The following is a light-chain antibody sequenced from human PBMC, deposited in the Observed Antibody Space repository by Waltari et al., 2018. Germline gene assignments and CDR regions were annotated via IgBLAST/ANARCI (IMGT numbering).Light chain of an antibody. Sequence: EIVLTQSPGSLSSSPGERVTLSCRASQSVSRHLAWYQQKPGQAPRLLIFGASNRATGIPDRFSGSGSETECSLTISRLEPEEFAGYYCQHNGRLPATFGRGTKVEIK. J-gene: IGKJ1*01. CDR2: GAS. CDR3: QHNGRLPAT. V-gene: IGKV3-20*01. CDR1: QSVSRH.